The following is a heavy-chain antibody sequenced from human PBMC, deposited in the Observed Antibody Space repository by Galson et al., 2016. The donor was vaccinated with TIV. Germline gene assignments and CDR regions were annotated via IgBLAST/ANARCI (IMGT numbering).Heavy chain of an antibody. CDR3: ARPSDSSWYFDL. J-gene: IGHJ2*01. Sequence: SVKVSCKASGYMFTAYFIHWVRQAPGQGLEWMGRINPNSGATDYAQKFQGRVTMTRDTSISTAYMELSRLTYDDTAVYYCARPSDSSWYFDLWGRGTQVIVSS. CDR1: GYMFTAYF. CDR2: INPNSGAT. D-gene: IGHD6-13*01. V-gene: IGHV1-2*06.